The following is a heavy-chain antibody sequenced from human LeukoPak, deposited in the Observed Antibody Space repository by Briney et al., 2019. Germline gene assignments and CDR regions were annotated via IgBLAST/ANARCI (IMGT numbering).Heavy chain of an antibody. CDR3: ARDGDPNLYGGKELACGY. J-gene: IGHJ4*02. CDR2: IIPILGIA. CDR1: GGTFSSYA. D-gene: IGHD4-23*01. V-gene: IGHV1-69*04. Sequence: SVKASCKASGGTFSSYAISWVRQAPGQGLEWMGRIIPILGIANFAQKFQGRVTITADKSTSTAYMELSSLRSEDTAVYYCARDGDPNLYGGKELACGYWGQGTLVTVSS.